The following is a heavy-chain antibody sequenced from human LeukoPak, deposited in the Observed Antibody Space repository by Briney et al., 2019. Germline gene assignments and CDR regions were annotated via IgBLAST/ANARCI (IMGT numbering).Heavy chain of an antibody. J-gene: IGHJ1*01. CDR3: ARDRLDKIPELKH. CDR1: GYTFANYY. CDR2: INPKTDSP. V-gene: IGHV1-46*01. Sequence: GASVKVSCKASGYTFANYYIHWVRQAPRQGLEWMGIINPKTDSPTYTQKFHGRVTLTSDMSARTVYMELSSLTSDDTAVYYCARDRLDKIPELKHWGQGTLVTVSS. D-gene: IGHD1-1*01.